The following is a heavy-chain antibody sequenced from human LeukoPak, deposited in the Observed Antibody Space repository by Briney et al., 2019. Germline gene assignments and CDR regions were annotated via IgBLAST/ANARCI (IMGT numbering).Heavy chain of an antibody. CDR3: ARDLGSSSSGLMGY. D-gene: IGHD6-6*01. CDR1: GGTFSSYA. Sequence: ASVKVSCKASGGTFSSYAISWVRQAPGQGLEWMGWISAYNGNTNYAQKLQGRVTMTTDTSTSTAYVELRSLRSDDTAVYYCARDLGSSSSGLMGYWGQGTLVTVSS. V-gene: IGHV1-18*01. CDR2: ISAYNGNT. J-gene: IGHJ4*02.